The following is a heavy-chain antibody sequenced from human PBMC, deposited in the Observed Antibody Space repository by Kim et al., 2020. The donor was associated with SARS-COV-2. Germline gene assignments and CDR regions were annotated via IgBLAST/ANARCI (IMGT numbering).Heavy chain of an antibody. V-gene: IGHV3-23*01. Sequence: DSVKGRFTMSRDKSKNTLYLQMNSLRDEDTAVYYCAKSYGEYYYYYGLDVWGQGTTVSVSS. CDR3: AKSYGEYYYYYGLDV. D-gene: IGHD5-18*01. J-gene: IGHJ6*02.